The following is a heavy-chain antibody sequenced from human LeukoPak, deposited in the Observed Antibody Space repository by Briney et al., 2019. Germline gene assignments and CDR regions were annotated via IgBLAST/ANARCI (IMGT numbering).Heavy chain of an antibody. D-gene: IGHD3-9*01. CDR1: GFSFDDYA. J-gene: IGHJ6*02. Sequence: GGSLRLSCAASGFSFDDYAMHWVRQAPGKSLQWVSLISEDGRTTYYADSVKGRFTISRDNSKNTLYLQMNSLRAEDTAVYYCGRGRLGYYYGMDVWGQGTTVTVSS. CDR3: GRGRLGYYYGMDV. V-gene: IGHV3-43*02. CDR2: ISEDGRTT.